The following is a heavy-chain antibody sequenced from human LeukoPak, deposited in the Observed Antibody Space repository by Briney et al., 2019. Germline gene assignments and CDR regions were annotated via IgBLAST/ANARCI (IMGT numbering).Heavy chain of an antibody. CDR3: AITSGGTLVGAIYNWFDP. CDR2: INPNSGGT. CDR1: GCTFTGYY. J-gene: IGHJ5*02. V-gene: IGHV1-2*06. D-gene: IGHD1-26*01. Sequence: ASVKVSCKASGCTFTGYYMHWVRQAPGQGLEWMGRINPNSGGTNYAQKFQGRVTMTRDTSISTAYMELSRLRSDDTAVYYCAITSGGTLVGAIYNWFDPWGQGTLVTVSS.